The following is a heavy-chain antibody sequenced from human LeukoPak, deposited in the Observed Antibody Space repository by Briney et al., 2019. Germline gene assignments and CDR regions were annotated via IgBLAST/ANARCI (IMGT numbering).Heavy chain of an antibody. CDR1: GGSISSYY. Sequence: SETLSLTCTVSGGSISSYYWSWIRQPPGKGLEWIGYIYYSGSTNYNPSLKSRVTISVDTSKNQFSLKLSSVTAADTAVYYCARLNSSSWYPLAYWGQGTLVTVSS. CDR3: ARLNSSSWYPLAY. D-gene: IGHD6-13*01. V-gene: IGHV4-59*01. CDR2: IYYSGST. J-gene: IGHJ4*02.